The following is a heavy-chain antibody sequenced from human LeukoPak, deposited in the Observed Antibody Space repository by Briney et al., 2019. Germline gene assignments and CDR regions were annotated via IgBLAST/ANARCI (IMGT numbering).Heavy chain of an antibody. D-gene: IGHD2-2*01. V-gene: IGHV1-8*01. CDR3: ARKWGYCSSTGCPNPLGY. Sequence: ASVKVSCKASGYTFTSYDINWVRQATGQGLEWMGWMNPNSGNTGYAQKFQGRVTMTRNTSISTAYMELSSLRSEDTAVYYCARKWGYCSSTGCPNPLGYWGQGTLVTVSS. J-gene: IGHJ4*02. CDR1: GYTFTSYD. CDR2: MNPNSGNT.